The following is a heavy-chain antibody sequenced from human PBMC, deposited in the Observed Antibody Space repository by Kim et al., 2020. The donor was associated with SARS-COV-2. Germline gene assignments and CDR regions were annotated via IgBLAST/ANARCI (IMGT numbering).Heavy chain of an antibody. D-gene: IGHD6-19*01. CDR2: VGAGGDT. J-gene: IGHJ6*02. CDR3: ATTGSRGWCSLDV. V-gene: IGHV3-13*04. Sequence: GGSLRLSCAASGFTFRTYDMHWVRQVAGKGLEWVASVGAGGDTYYPGSVRSRFTISSDNIKSLLSLQMNNVRDGDAAGSYCATTGSRGWCSLDVWGQGT. CDR1: GFTFRTYD.